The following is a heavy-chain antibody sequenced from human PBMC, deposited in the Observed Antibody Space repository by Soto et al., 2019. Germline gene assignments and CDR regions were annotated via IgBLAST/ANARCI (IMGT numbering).Heavy chain of an antibody. CDR1: GGSISSGGYY. D-gene: IGHD3-22*01. CDR2: IYYSGST. Sequence: SETLSLTCTVSGGSISSGGYYWSWIRQHPGKGQEWIGYIYYSGSTYYNPSLKSRVTISVDTSKNQFSLKLSSLTAADTAVYYCARESVILFYDSSGYYDYWGQGTQVTVSS. CDR3: ARESVILFYDSSGYYDY. J-gene: IGHJ4*02. V-gene: IGHV4-31*03.